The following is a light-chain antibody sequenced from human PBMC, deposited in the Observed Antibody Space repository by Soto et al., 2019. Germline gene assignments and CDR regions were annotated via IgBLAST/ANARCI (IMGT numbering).Light chain of an antibody. J-gene: IGKJ3*01. CDR2: AAS. CDR3: QQANSFPFT. Sequence: DIQMTQSPSSVSASVGDRVTITCRASQAISRSLAWYQQKPGEAPKLLIYAASILQSGVPSRFSGSGSGTDFTLTITRLQPEDFASYYCQQANSFPFTFGPRTK. V-gene: IGKV1-12*01. CDR1: QAISRS.